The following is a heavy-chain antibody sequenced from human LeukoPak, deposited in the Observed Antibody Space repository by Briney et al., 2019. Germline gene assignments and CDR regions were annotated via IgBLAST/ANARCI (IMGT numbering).Heavy chain of an antibody. D-gene: IGHD1-26*01. Sequence: WASVKVSCKVSGYTLTELSMHWVRQAPGKGLEWMGGIDPEDGETIYAQKFQGRVTMTEDTSTDTAYMELSSLRSEDTAVYYCVTEADSGSYSVDAFDIWGQGTMVTVSS. CDR3: VTEADSGSYSVDAFDI. J-gene: IGHJ3*02. V-gene: IGHV1-24*01. CDR1: GYTLTELS. CDR2: IDPEDGET.